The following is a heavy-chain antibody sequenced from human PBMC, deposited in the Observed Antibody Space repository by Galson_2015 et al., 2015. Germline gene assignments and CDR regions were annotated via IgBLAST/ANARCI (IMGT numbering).Heavy chain of an antibody. Sequence: LRLSCSAAGFTFSNYAMNWVRPAPGKGVEWGSGMSGSGTTTYYANSVKGRFTISRDNSKNTLYLHMNSLRANDTALYYCARACLPCSGDSCYSIHRGFDYWGQGTLVTVSS. CDR2: MSGSGTTT. V-gene: IGHV3-23*01. CDR1: GFTFSNYA. J-gene: IGHJ4*02. CDR3: ARACLPCSGDSCYSIHRGFDY. D-gene: IGHD2-15*01.